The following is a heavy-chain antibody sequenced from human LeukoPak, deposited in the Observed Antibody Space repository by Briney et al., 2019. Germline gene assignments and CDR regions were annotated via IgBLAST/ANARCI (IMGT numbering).Heavy chain of an antibody. J-gene: IGHJ4*02. D-gene: IGHD3-9*01. V-gene: IGHV5-10-1*01. Sequence: GESLKISCQGSGYSFTTYWIAWVRQMPGKGLEWMGRIDPSDSYTNYSPSFQGHVTISADKSISTAYLQRSSLEASDAAMYYCARGDEILTGYDYFDYWGQGTLVTVSS. CDR3: ARGDEILTGYDYFDY. CDR2: IDPSDSYT. CDR1: GYSFTTYW.